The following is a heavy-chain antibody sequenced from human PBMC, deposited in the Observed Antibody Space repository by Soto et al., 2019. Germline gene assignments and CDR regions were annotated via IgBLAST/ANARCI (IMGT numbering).Heavy chain of an antibody. D-gene: IGHD3-10*01. V-gene: IGHV3-7*01. CDR1: GFTFSTYW. J-gene: IGHJ4*02. CDR2: IKEDGSEN. CDR3: ARGGSESDY. Sequence: EVQLVESGGGLVQPGGSLRLSCAVSGFTFSTYWMTWVRQAPGKGLEWVANIKEDGSENHYVDSVKGRFTISRDNAKNSLYLQMNSLRAEDTAVYFSARGGSESDYWGQGTLVTVSS.